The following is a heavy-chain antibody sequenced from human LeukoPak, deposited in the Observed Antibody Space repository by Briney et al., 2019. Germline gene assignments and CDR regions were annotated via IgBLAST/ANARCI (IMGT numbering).Heavy chain of an antibody. Sequence: PGGSLRLSCVVSGFTFSNAWMSWIRQAPGKGLEWIGYIYTSGSTNYNPSLKSRVTISVDTSKNQFSLKLSSVTAADTAVYYCARQQGYYGLYYFDYWGQGTLVTVSS. CDR2: IYTSGST. CDR1: GFTFSNAW. D-gene: IGHD3-10*01. V-gene: IGHV4-4*09. CDR3: ARQQGYYGLYYFDY. J-gene: IGHJ4*02.